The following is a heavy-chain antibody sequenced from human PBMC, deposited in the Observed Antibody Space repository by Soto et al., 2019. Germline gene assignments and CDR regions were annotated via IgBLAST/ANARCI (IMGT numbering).Heavy chain of an antibody. CDR1: GYTFFDLG. CDR3: AREYCDSARCYGPDY. V-gene: IGHV1-18*01. CDR2: INTRNDDT. Sequence: GASVKVSCKASGYTFFDLGVSWVRQAPGQGLEWVAWINTRNDDTKYAQKVQGRVTMTTDTSTQTVYMELRSLTSDDTAVYFCAREYCDSARCYGPDYWGQGTLVTVSS. J-gene: IGHJ4*02. D-gene: IGHD2-2*01.